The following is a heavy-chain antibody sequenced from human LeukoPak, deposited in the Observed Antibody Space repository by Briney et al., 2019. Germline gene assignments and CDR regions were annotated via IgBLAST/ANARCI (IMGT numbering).Heavy chain of an antibody. D-gene: IGHD3-16*01. CDR3: ARHTYVYFDY. J-gene: IGHJ4*02. CDR2: IYDSGSI. CDR1: GGSISSSSYY. Sequence: TSETLSLTCTVSGGSISSSSYYWGWIRQPPGKGLEWIGSIYDSGSIYYNPSLKSRLTISEDTSKNQFSLKMNSVTAADTAVYYCARHTYVYFDYWGQGTLVTVSS. V-gene: IGHV4-39*01.